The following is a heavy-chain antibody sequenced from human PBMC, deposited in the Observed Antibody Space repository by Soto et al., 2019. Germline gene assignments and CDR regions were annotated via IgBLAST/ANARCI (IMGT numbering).Heavy chain of an antibody. CDR2: MNPEETTT. J-gene: IGHJ4*02. V-gene: IGHV3-74*02. D-gene: IGHD3-3*01. CDR3: TRGGYEPFDY. CDR1: GLTVSGKKY. Sequence: DVQLVESGGGLIQPGGSLRLSCVASGLTVSGKKYMAWVRQAPGKGPEWVSRMNPEETTTNYADSVRGRFTISRDNARNTLYLQMNSLRAEDTAVYYCTRGGYEPFDYFGQGTLVTVSS.